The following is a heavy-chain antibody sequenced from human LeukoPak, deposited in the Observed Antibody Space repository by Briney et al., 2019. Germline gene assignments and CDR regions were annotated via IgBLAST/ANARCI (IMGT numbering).Heavy chain of an antibody. J-gene: IGHJ6*02. CDR1: GGSFSGYY. V-gene: IGHV4-34*01. D-gene: IGHD1-14*01. CDR2: INHSGST. Sequence: PSETLSLTCAVYGGSFSGYYWSWIRQPPGKGLEWIGEINHSGSTNYNPSLKSRVTISVDTSKNQFSLKLSSVTAADTAVYYCARIYKGIYYYGMDVWGQGTRSPSP. CDR3: ARIYKGIYYYGMDV.